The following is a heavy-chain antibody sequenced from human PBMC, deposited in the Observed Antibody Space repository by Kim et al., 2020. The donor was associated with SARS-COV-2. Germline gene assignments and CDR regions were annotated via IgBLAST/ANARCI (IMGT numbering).Heavy chain of an antibody. CDR2: IYYSGST. J-gene: IGHJ4*01. Sequence: SETLSLTCTVSGGSISSYYWSWIRQPPGKGLEWIGYIYYSGSTNYNPSLKSRVTISVDTSKNQFSLKLSSVTAADTAVYYCARGSVDTAMVIPFYFDYWG. CDR3: ARGSVDTAMVIPFYFDY. V-gene: IGHV4-59*08. D-gene: IGHD5-18*01. CDR1: GGSISSYY.